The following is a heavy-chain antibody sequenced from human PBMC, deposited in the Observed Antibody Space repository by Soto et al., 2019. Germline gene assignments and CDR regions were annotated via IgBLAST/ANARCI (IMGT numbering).Heavy chain of an antibody. CDR1: GYSFTSYW. V-gene: IGHV5-10-1*01. Sequence: GESLKISCKGSGYSFTSYWIGWVRQMPGKGQEWMGRIDLSDSDTSYNPSFQGHVTFSADKSITTAYLQWRSLEASDTAIYYCATQGLTTYYFGYWGQGTLVTVSS. CDR3: ATQGLTTYYFGY. J-gene: IGHJ4*02. CDR2: IDLSDSDT.